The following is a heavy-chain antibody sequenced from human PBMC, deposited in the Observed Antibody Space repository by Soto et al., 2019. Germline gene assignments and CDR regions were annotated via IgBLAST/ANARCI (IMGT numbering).Heavy chain of an antibody. CDR2: IFSHDAK. V-gene: IGHV2-26*01. CDR3: ARMPGWGWLGPNDY. J-gene: IGHJ4*02. CDR1: GFSLSNARMS. Sequence: QVTLKESGPVLVKPTETLTLTCTVSGFSLSNARMSVSWIRQPPGKALEWLAHIFSHDAKSYSASLKNRLTTSKDTSKSQVVLTMTKMDPVATASYYCARMPGWGWLGPNDYWGQGTLVTVSS. D-gene: IGHD3-16*01.